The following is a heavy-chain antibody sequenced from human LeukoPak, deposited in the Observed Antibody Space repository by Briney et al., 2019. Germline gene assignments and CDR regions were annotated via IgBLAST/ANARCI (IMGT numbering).Heavy chain of an antibody. CDR1: GYTFTGYY. V-gene: IGHV1-2*02. CDR2: INPNSGGT. Sequence: ASVKVSCKASGYTFTGYYMHWVRQAPGQGLEWMGWINPNSGGTNYAQKFQGRVTMTRDTSISTAYMELSGLRSDDTAVYYCARERIAAAVDDAFDIWGQGTMVTVSS. J-gene: IGHJ3*02. D-gene: IGHD6-13*01. CDR3: ARERIAAAVDDAFDI.